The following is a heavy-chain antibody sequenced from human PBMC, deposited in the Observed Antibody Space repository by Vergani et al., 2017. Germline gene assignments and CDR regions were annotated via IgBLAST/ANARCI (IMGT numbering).Heavy chain of an antibody. D-gene: IGHD3-10*01. J-gene: IGHJ5*02. V-gene: IGHV5-51*01. CDR1: GYSFTNYW. CDR2: IYPGDSDT. CDR3: ARTEYYGSGSFDP. Sequence: EVQLVQSGAEVKRPGESLKLSCKGSGYSFTNYWIGWVRQMPGKGLEWMGIIYPGDSDTRYSPSFQGQVTISADKSIGTAYLQWRSLKASDTAMYYCARTEYYGSGSFDPWGQGTLVTVSS.